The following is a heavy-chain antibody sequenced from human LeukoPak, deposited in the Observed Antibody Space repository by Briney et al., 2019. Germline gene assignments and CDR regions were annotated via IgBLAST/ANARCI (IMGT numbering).Heavy chain of an antibody. CDR1: GFTFSSYA. Sequence: GRSLRLSCAASGFTFSSYAMHWVRQAPGKGLEWVAVISYDGSNKYYADSVKGRFTISRDNSKNTLYLQMNSLRAEDTAVYYCAKMFHYYDSSGYWDYYYGMDVWGQGTTVTVSS. CDR3: AKMFHYYDSSGYWDYYYGMDV. V-gene: IGHV3-30-3*02. D-gene: IGHD3-22*01. J-gene: IGHJ6*02. CDR2: ISYDGSNK.